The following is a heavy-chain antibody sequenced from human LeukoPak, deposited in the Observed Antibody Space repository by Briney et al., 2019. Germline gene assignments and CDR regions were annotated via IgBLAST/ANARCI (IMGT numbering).Heavy chain of an antibody. D-gene: IGHD5-12*01. CDR2: IDYSAGT. CDR3: ATSGYSGYDRPS. V-gene: IGHV3-23*01. J-gene: IGHJ5*02. Sequence: PAGSLRLSCVASGFTFSSHAMAWVRQAPGKGLEWVSVIDYSAGTNYADSVKGRFTISRDNSKNTLYLQMNSPRAEDTAVYYCATSGYSGYDRPSWGQGTLVTV. CDR1: GFTFSSHA.